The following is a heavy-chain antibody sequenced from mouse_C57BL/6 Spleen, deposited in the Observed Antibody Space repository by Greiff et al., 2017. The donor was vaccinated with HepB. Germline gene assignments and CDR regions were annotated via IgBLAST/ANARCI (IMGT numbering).Heavy chain of an antibody. Sequence: QVQLQQSGPELVKPGASVKISCKASGYAFSSSWMNWVQQRPGKGLEWIGRIYPGDGDTNSNGKFKGKATLTADKSSSTAYMELSSLTSEDSAVSICARDGYDGYWGQGTTLTVSS. J-gene: IGHJ2*01. CDR1: GYAFSSSW. D-gene: IGHD2-2*01. CDR2: IYPGDGDT. V-gene: IGHV1-82*01. CDR3: ARDGYDGY.